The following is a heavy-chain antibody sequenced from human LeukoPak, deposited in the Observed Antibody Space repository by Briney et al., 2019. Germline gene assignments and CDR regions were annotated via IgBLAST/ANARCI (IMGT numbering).Heavy chain of an antibody. CDR1: GGSISSYY. CDR3: ARSRKILWFGELNWFDP. CDR2: IYTSGST. Sequence: SETLSLTCTVPGGSISSYYWSWIRQPAGKGLEWIGRIYTSGSTNYNPSLKSRVTISVDTSKNQFSLKLSSVTAADTAVYYCARSRKILWFGELNWFDPWGQGTLVTVSS. D-gene: IGHD3-10*01. V-gene: IGHV4-4*07. J-gene: IGHJ5*02.